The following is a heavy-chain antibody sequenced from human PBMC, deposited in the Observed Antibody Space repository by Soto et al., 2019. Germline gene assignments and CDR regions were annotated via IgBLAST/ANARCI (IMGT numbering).Heavy chain of an antibody. Sequence: QEQLVESGGGVVQPGRSLRLSCAASGFIFSNYAMHWVRQAPGKGLEWVAVMSYDGSREYYAGSVKGRFTISRDNSKNTLDLQMNTLRPEDTAVYYCATLRPSFGVVKDYWGQGTLVTVSS. D-gene: IGHD2-15*01. CDR3: ATLRPSFGVVKDY. J-gene: IGHJ4*02. V-gene: IGHV3-30-3*01. CDR2: MSYDGSRE. CDR1: GFIFSNYA.